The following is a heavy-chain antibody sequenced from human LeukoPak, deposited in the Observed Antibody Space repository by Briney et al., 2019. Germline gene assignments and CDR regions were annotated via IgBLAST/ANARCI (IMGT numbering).Heavy chain of an antibody. J-gene: IGHJ5*02. D-gene: IGHD3-16*01. CDR3: AREGGPADNWFDP. Sequence: PAGSLRLSCAASGFTFSSYSMNWVRQAPGKGLEWVSYISSSSSTIYYADSVKGRFTISRDNAKNSLYLQMNSLRAEDTAVYYCAREGGPADNWFDPWGQGTLVTVSS. CDR1: GFTFSSYS. CDR2: ISSSSSTI. V-gene: IGHV3-48*01.